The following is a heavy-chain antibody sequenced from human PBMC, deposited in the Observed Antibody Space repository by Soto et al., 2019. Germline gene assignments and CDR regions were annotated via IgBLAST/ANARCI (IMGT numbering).Heavy chain of an antibody. Sequence: XGSLILSCAASGFTFSSYGMHWVRQAPGKGLDWVAVIWYDGSNKYYADSVKGRFTISRDNSKNTLYLQMNSLRAEDTAVYYCARVYWEAAGNSSGWHNWFDHWGQGTLVTVSS. J-gene: IGHJ5*02. D-gene: IGHD6-19*01. CDR1: GFTFSSYG. V-gene: IGHV3-33*01. CDR3: ARVYWEAAGNSSGWHNWFDH. CDR2: IWYDGSNK.